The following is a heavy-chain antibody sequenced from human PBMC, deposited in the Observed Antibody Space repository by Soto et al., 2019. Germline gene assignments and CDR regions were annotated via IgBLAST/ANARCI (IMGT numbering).Heavy chain of an antibody. D-gene: IGHD3-16*01. V-gene: IGHV1-18*01. CDR1: GYTFSTYG. CDR3: ARMGDVPYYYYGMDV. Sequence: QVQLVQSGAEVKKPGASVKVSCKASGYTFSTYGISWVRQAPGQGLEWMGWINGYNGNTSYAPKLQGRITMTTDTSXXTAYRELRSLRSDETAVYYCARMGDVPYYYYGMDVWGQGATVTVSS. J-gene: IGHJ6*02. CDR2: INGYNGNT.